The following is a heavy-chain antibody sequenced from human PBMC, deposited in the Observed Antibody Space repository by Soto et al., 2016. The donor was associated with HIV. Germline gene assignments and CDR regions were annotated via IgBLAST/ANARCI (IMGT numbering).Heavy chain of an antibody. CDR3: ALGRFQYI. Sequence: EMQLVESGGDLVQPGGSLRLSCVVPGSTVNSDYMSWVRQPPGKGLEWVSLIYGGGSTSYADSVKGRFTISRDKSKSTVYLQMNSLRVEDTAVYYCALGRFQYIWGQGTLVTVSS. CDR1: GSTVNSDY. D-gene: IGHD3-3*01. J-gene: IGHJ1*01. CDR2: IYGGGST. V-gene: IGHV3-66*01.